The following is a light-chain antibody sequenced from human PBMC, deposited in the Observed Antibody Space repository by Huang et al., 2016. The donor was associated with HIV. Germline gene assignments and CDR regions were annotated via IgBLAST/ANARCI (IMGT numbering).Light chain of an antibody. CDR3: QHYNAWPPKT. V-gene: IGKV3-15*01. Sequence: EIVMTQSPATLSVSPGERATLSCRASQSLSNYLAWYQQKPGQAPRLLIDDASTRAAGIPARFSGSVSGTEFTLTISSLQSEDVAIYYCQHYNAWPPKTFGHGTKVEIK. CDR1: QSLSNY. J-gene: IGKJ1*01. CDR2: DAS.